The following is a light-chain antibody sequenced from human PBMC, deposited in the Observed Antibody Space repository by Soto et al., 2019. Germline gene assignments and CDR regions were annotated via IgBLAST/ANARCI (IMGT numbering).Light chain of an antibody. CDR3: MQAIELPGT. CDR1: HSLLHGDGETF. CDR2: EVS. Sequence: DIVMTQTPLSLSVTPGQSASICFNCSHSLLHGDGETFLYWYVQKPGQPPQLLIYEVSNRLSGVQERFSGSGSGTDFTLKISRVETEDVGVYYCMQAIELPGTFGQGTRLEI. V-gene: IGKV2D-29*01. J-gene: IGKJ5*01.